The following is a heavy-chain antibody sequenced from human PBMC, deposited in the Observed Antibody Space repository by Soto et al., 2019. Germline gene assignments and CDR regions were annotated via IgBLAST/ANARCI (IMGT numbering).Heavy chain of an antibody. Sequence: AGGSLRLSCAASGFSFSDHYMDWVHQAPGKGLEWVGRTRNKADSYTTEYAASVKGRFTMSRDDSKYSLYLQMNSLKTEDTAVYYCTRSWLSGLGGMDVWGQGTTVTVSS. D-gene: IGHD3-22*01. V-gene: IGHV3-72*01. J-gene: IGHJ6*02. CDR3: TRSWLSGLGGMDV. CDR2: TRNKADSYTT. CDR1: GFSFSDHY.